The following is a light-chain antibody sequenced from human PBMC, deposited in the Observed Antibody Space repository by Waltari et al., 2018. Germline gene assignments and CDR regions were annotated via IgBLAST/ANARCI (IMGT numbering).Light chain of an antibody. CDR1: QSVATY. CDR3: QQRTDWLYT. CDR2: DGN. V-gene: IGKV3-11*01. J-gene: IGKJ2*01. Sequence: EVVLTQSPGTLSLFPGERATLSCRASQSVATYLAWFQQRHGQAPRLLIYDGNKRATGIPSRFSGSGYGTAFTLTISSLEPEDFAVYYCQQRTDWLYTFGQGTKLEIK.